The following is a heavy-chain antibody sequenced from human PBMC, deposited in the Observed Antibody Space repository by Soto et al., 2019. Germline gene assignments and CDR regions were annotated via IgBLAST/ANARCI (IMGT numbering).Heavy chain of an antibody. Sequence: GGSMRLSCAASVFTFSSYGMHWVRQDPGKGLDWVAVIWYDGSNKYYADSVKGRFTISRDNSKNTLYLQMNSLRAEDTAVYYCARDGPFDSSGLYLDYWGQGTLVTVFS. V-gene: IGHV3-33*01. CDR2: IWYDGSNK. CDR3: ARDGPFDSSGLYLDY. J-gene: IGHJ4*02. CDR1: VFTFSSYG. D-gene: IGHD3-22*01.